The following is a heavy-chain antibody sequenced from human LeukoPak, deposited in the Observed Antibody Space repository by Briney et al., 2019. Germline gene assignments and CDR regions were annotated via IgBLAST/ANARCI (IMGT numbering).Heavy chain of an antibody. D-gene: IGHD2-15*01. Sequence: SVKVSCRASGGTFSSYAISWVRQAPGQGLEWMGRIIPILGIANYAQKFQGRVTITADKSTSTAYMELSSLRSEDTAVYYCAGRDCSGGSCYSRFYLFDYWGQGTLVTVSS. CDR3: AGRDCSGGSCYSRFYLFDY. CDR2: IIPILGIA. J-gene: IGHJ4*02. V-gene: IGHV1-69*04. CDR1: GGTFSSYA.